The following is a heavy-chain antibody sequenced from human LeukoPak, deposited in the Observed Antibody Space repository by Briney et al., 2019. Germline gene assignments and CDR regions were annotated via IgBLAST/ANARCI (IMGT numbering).Heavy chain of an antibody. CDR1: GGSIDDYY. V-gene: IGHV4-59*01. CDR2: IYYSGSA. J-gene: IGHJ4*02. D-gene: IGHD3-10*01. CDR3: ARGPAAGGYTTFEY. Sequence: SETLSLTCTVPGGSIDDYYWSWIRQPPGRRLEWIGYIYYSGSANYNPSLQSRVTISVDTSKNHFSLKLSSVTAADTAVYYCARGPAAGGYTTFEYWGQGTPVTVSS.